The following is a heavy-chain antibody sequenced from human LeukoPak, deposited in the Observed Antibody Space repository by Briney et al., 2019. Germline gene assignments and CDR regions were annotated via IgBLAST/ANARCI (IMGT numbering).Heavy chain of an antibody. Sequence: GGSLRLSCAASGFTFSSYGMHWVRQAPGKGLEWVAFIRYDGSNKYYADSVKGRFTISRDNSKNTLYLQMNSLRAEDTAVYYCAKISEGWFGELLYFDYWGQGTLVTVSS. CDR2: IRYDGSNK. CDR1: GFTFSSYG. D-gene: IGHD3-10*01. J-gene: IGHJ4*02. V-gene: IGHV3-30*02. CDR3: AKISEGWFGELLYFDY.